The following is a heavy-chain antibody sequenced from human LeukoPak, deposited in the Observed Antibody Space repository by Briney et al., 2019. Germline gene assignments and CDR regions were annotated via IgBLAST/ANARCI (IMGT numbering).Heavy chain of an antibody. CDR2: ASSDGSST. CDR1: GFTFSRFW. D-gene: IGHD3-3*01. V-gene: IGHV3-74*01. Sequence: GGSLRLSCAASGFTFSRFWMHWVRQAPGKGLAWVARASSDGSSTVYADSVKGRFTISRDNSKNTLYLQMNSLRTEDTAVYHCAKDPNDFRATDFWGQGTLVTVSS. CDR3: AKDPNDFRATDF. J-gene: IGHJ4*02.